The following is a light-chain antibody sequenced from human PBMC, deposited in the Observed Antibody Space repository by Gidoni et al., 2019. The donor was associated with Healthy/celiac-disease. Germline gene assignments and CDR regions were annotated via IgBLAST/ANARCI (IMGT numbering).Light chain of an antibody. CDR1: KSISSY. CDR3: QQSYSTPRT. J-gene: IGKJ1*01. V-gene: IGKV1-39*01. CDR2: AAS. Sequence: DTQMTQSPSSLSASVGDRVTITCRASKSISSYLTWYQQKPGKAPKLLIYAASSLQSGVPSRFSGSCSGTDFTLTISRLQPEDFATYYCQQSYSTPRTFGQGTKVEIK.